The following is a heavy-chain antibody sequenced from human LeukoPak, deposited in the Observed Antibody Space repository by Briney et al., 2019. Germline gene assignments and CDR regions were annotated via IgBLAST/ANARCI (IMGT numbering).Heavy chain of an antibody. J-gene: IGHJ4*02. V-gene: IGHV1-18*01. CDR3: ARDRRDGYRDY. D-gene: IGHD5-24*01. CDR2: ISAYNGNT. Sequence: ASVTVSFKASGYTFTSYGISWVRQAPGQGVEWMGWISAYNGNTNYAQKLQGRVTMTTDTSTSTAYMELRSLRSDDTAVYYCARDRRDGYRDYWGQGTLVTVSS. CDR1: GYTFTSYG.